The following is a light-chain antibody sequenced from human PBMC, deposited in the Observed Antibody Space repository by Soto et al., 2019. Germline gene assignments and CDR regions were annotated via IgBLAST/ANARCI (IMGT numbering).Light chain of an antibody. V-gene: IGKV1-39*01. CDR3: QQSYSTLTWT. J-gene: IGKJ1*01. Sequence: DIQMTQSPSSLSASVGDRVTITCRASQSISSYLNWYQQKQGKAPKLLIYAASSLQSGVPSRFSGSGSGTDFTLTISSLQPEDFATYYCQQSYSTLTWTFGQGTKLEIK. CDR2: AAS. CDR1: QSISSY.